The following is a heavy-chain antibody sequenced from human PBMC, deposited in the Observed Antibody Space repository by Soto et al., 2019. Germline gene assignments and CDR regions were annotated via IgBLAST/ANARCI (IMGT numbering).Heavy chain of an antibody. D-gene: IGHD1-26*01. CDR2: ISGSGGST. J-gene: IGHJ4*02. CDR3: AKVPVGATGRFDY. V-gene: IGHV3-23*01. Sequence: GGALNLSGADSGFTFSNDAMSWWRQGPGRWLAWVSAISGSGGSTYYADSVKGRFTISRDNSKNTLYLQMNSLRAEDTALYYCAKVPVGATGRFDYWGQGTLVTVSS. CDR1: GFTFSNDA.